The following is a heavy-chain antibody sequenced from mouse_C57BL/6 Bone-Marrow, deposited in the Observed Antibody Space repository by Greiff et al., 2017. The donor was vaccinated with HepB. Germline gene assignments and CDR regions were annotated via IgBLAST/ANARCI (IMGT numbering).Heavy chain of an antibody. CDR1: GYSITSGYY. D-gene: IGHD2-4*01. V-gene: IGHV3-6*01. CDR3: AREEVYYDFYFDY. Sequence: VQLQHSGPGLVKPSQSLSLTCSVTGYSITSGYYWNWIRQFPGNKLEWMGYISYDGSNNYNPSLKNRISITRDTSKNQFFLKLNSVTTEDTATYYCAREEVYYDFYFDYWGQGTTLTVSS. CDR2: ISYDGSN. J-gene: IGHJ2*01.